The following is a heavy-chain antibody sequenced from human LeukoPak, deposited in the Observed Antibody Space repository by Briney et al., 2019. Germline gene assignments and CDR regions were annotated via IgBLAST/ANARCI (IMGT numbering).Heavy chain of an antibody. CDR1: GYTFTSYD. D-gene: IGHD6-13*01. CDR2: MNPNSGNT. J-gene: IGHJ4*02. V-gene: IGHV1-8*01. CDR3: ARGIGSSSWDNLDD. Sequence: ASVKVSCKASGYTFTSYDIHWVRQATGQGLEWMGWMNPNSGNTGYAQKFQGRVTMTRNTSISTAYMELSSLRSEDTAVQYCARGIGSSSWDNLDDWGQGTLVTVSS.